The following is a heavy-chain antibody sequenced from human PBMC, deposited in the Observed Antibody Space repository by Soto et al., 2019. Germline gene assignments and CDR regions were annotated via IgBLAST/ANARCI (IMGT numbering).Heavy chain of an antibody. D-gene: IGHD2-15*01. CDR1: GFTFSTYA. V-gene: IGHV3-23*01. Sequence: EVQLLESGGGLVQPGGSLEPSWAPPGFTFSTYALAWVPQVPGPGLEWVSVIDGSGGDTSLADSVKGRFSISRDNSKKMLYLHMNSLRVEDTATYYCAKEMVAAAYVETSPFDLWGQGTLVTVSS. J-gene: IGHJ4*02. CDR2: IDGSGGDT. CDR3: AKEMVAAAYVETSPFDL.